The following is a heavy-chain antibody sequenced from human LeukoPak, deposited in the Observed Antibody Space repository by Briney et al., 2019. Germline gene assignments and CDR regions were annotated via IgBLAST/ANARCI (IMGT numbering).Heavy chain of an antibody. CDR2: ISAYDGNT. V-gene: IGHV1-18*01. D-gene: IGHD3-16*02. CDR1: GYTFTSYG. J-gene: IGHJ6*02. CDR3: ARDSVTSYYYGMDV. Sequence: ASVKVSCKASGYTFTSYGISWVRQAPGQGLEWMGWISAYDGNTNYAQKLQGRVTMTTDTSTSTAYMELRSLRSDDTAVYYCARDSVTSYYYGMDVWGQGTTVTVSS.